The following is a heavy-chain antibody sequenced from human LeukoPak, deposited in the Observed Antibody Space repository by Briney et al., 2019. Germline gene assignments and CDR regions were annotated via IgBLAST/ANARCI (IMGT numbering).Heavy chain of an antibody. V-gene: IGHV1-2*02. CDR1: GYTFTGYY. D-gene: IGHD3-16*01. CDR2: INPNSGGT. CDR3: ARDSPTDPFRFDP. Sequence: ASVKVSCTASGYTFTGYYMHWVRQAPGQGLEWMGWINPNSGGTNYAQKFQGRVTMTRDTSISTAYMELSRLRSDDTAVYYCARDSPTDPFRFDPWGQGTLVTVSS. J-gene: IGHJ5*02.